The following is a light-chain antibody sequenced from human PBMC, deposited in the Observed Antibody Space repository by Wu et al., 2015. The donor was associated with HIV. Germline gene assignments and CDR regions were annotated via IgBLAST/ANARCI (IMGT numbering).Light chain of an antibody. CDR2: GAS. CDR1: QSVSSTY. CDR3: HQYGSSPRT. Sequence: EIVLTQSPATLSLSPGERGTLSCRASQSVSSTYFAWYQRKPGQAPRLLIYGASKRATGIPDRFSASGSGTDFTLTINRLEPEDFAVYYCHQYGSSPRTFGQGTKVEV. V-gene: IGKV3-20*01. J-gene: IGKJ1*01.